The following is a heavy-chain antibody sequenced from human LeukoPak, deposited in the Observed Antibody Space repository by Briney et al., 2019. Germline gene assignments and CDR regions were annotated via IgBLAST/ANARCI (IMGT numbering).Heavy chain of an antibody. Sequence: ASVKVSCKTSGFTFTSSAVQWVRQARGQRLEWIGWIVVGSGNTNYAQKFQERVTITRDMCTSTAYMELSSLRSEDTAVYYCAAGSGSGSYYNLYFDYWGQGTLVTVSS. D-gene: IGHD3-10*01. CDR2: IVVGSGNT. V-gene: IGHV1-58*01. J-gene: IGHJ4*02. CDR1: GFTFTSSA. CDR3: AAGSGSGSYYNLYFDY.